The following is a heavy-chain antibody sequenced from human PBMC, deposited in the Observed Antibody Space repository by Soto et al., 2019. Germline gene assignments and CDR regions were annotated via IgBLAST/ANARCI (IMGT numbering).Heavy chain of an antibody. CDR3: ARTGTTYGWFDP. Sequence: SETLSLTCTVSGGSISSGGYYWSWIRQHPGKGLEWIGYIYYSGSTYYNPSLKSRVTISVDTSKNQFSLKLSSVTAADTAVYYCARTGTTYGWFDPWGQGTLVTVSS. D-gene: IGHD1-1*01. CDR1: GGSISSGGYY. J-gene: IGHJ5*02. V-gene: IGHV4-31*03. CDR2: IYYSGST.